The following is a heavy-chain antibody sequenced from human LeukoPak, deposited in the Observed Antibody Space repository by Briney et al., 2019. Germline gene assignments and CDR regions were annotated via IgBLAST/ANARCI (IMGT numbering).Heavy chain of an antibody. CDR1: GGTFSSYA. Sequence: SVKVSCKASGGTFSSYAISWVRQAPGQGIEWMGGIIPIFGTANYAQKFQGRVTITADESTSTAYMELSSLRSEDTAVYYCARSEAEDDAFDIWGQGTMVTVSS. CDR2: IIPIFGTA. J-gene: IGHJ3*02. V-gene: IGHV1-69*01. CDR3: ARSEAEDDAFDI.